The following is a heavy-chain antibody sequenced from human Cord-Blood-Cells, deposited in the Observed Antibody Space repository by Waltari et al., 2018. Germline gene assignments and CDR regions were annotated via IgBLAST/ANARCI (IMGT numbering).Heavy chain of an antibody. D-gene: IGHD6-13*01. V-gene: IGHV3-53*01. J-gene: IGHJ4*02. Sequence: EVQLVESGGGLIQPGGSLRLSCAASGFTVSSNYMIWVRRAPGKGLEWVSVIYSGGSTYYADSVKGRFTISRDNSKNTLYLQMNSLRAEDTAVYYCARAGSSSWYGSYYFDYWGQGTLVTVSS. CDR2: IYSGGST. CDR3: ARAGSSSWYGSYYFDY. CDR1: GFTVSSNY.